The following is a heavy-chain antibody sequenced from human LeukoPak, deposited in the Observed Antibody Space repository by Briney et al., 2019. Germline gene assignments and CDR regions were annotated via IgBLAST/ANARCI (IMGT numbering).Heavy chain of an antibody. V-gene: IGHV4-4*09. Sequence: EASETLSLTCTVSGGSISSYYWSWIRQPPGKGLEWIGYIYTSGGTNYNPSLKSRVTISVDTSKNQFSLKLSSVTAADTAVYYCARTSVVVPLGFDYWGQGTLVTVSS. CDR1: GGSISSYY. CDR3: ARTSVVVPLGFDY. J-gene: IGHJ4*02. D-gene: IGHD2-2*01. CDR2: IYTSGGT.